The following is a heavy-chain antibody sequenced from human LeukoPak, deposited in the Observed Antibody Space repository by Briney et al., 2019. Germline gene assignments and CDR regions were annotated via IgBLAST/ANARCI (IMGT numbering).Heavy chain of an antibody. CDR3: VRGRYHYDSSGYLDY. D-gene: IGHD3-22*01. V-gene: IGHV3-30-3*01. Sequence: GGSLRLSCAASGFTFSDYALHWVRQAPGKGLGWVALISYHGTNEYYADSVKGRFTISRDNSKNTLFLQMNSLRVEDTAVYYCVRGRYHYDSSGYLDYWGQGTLVTVSS. J-gene: IGHJ4*02. CDR2: ISYHGTNE. CDR1: GFTFSDYA.